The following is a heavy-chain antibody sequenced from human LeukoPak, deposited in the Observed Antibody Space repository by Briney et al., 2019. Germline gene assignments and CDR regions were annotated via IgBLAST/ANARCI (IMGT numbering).Heavy chain of an antibody. D-gene: IGHD4-17*01. J-gene: IGHJ4*02. V-gene: IGHV7-4-1*02. Sequence: GASVKVSCKASGYTFTSYAMNWVRQAPGQGLEWMGWINTNTGNPTYAQGFTGRFVFSLDTSVSTAYLQISSLKAEDTAVYYCTTVPYGDYAYYWGQGTLVTVSS. CDR1: GYTFTSYA. CDR3: TTVPYGDYAYY. CDR2: INTNTGNP.